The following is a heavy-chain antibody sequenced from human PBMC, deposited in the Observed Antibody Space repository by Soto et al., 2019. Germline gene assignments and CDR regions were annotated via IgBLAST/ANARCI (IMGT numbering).Heavy chain of an antibody. V-gene: IGHV4-34*01. J-gene: IGHJ6*02. Sequence: PSETLSLTCAVYGGSFSGYYWSWIRQPPGKGLELIGEINHSGSTNYNPSLKSRVTISVDTSKNQFSLKLSSVTAADTAVYYCARTRSGYCSGGSCYPLHYYYYGMDVWGQGTTVTVSS. D-gene: IGHD2-15*01. CDR3: ARTRSGYCSGGSCYPLHYYYYGMDV. CDR2: INHSGST. CDR1: GGSFSGYY.